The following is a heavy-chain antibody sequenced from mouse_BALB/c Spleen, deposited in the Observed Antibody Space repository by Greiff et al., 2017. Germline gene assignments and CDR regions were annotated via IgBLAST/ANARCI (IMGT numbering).Heavy chain of an antibody. J-gene: IGHJ3*01. Sequence: VQLQQSGAELVRPGASVTLSCKASGYTFTDYEMHWVKQTPVHGLEWIGAIDPETGGTAYNQKFKGKATLTADKSSSTAYMELRSLTSEDSAVYYCTMGDYPAWFAYWGQGTLVTVSA. CDR3: TMGDYPAWFAY. D-gene: IGHD2-4*01. CDR2: IDPETGGT. CDR1: GYTFTDYE. V-gene: IGHV1-15*01.